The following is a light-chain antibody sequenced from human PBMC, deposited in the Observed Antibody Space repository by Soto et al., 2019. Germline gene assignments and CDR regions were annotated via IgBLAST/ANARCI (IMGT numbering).Light chain of an antibody. J-gene: IGLJ1*01. CDR1: SSDVGGYNY. Sequence: SALTQPRSVSGSPGQSVTISCTGTSSDVGGYNYVSWYQQHPGKAPKLMIYDVSKRPSGVPDRFSGSKSGNTASLTISGLQAEDEADYYCCSYAGTTRVFGTGTKLTVL. CDR2: DVS. CDR3: CSYAGTTRV. V-gene: IGLV2-11*01.